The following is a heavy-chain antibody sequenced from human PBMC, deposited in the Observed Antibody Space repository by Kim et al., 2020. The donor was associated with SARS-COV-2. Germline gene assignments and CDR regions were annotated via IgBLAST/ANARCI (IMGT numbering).Heavy chain of an antibody. Sequence: GGSLRLSCAASGFTFSSYAMSWVRQAPGKGLEWVSAISGSGGSTYYADAVKGRFTISRDNSKNTLYLQMNSLRAEDTAVYYCAKGVLRFDWLLPPYYFDYWGQGTLVTVSS. CDR2: ISGSGGST. D-gene: IGHD3-9*01. J-gene: IGHJ4*02. CDR3: AKGVLRFDWLLPPYYFDY. V-gene: IGHV3-23*01. CDR1: GFTFSSYA.